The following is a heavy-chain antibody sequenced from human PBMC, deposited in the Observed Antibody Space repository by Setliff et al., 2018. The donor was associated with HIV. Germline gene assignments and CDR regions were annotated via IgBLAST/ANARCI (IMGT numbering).Heavy chain of an antibody. CDR2: IKTKTDGGTT. V-gene: IGHV3-15*01. CDR3: TTSHLITMIMVRFDY. CDR1: GLLFTNAW. D-gene: IGHD3-22*01. Sequence: LRLSCAASGLLFTNAWMSWVRQAPGKGLEWVGRIKTKTDGGTTDYAAPVKGRFTISRDDSKNTLYLQMNSLKTEDTAVYYCTTSHLITMIMVRFDYWGQGTLVTVSS. J-gene: IGHJ4*02.